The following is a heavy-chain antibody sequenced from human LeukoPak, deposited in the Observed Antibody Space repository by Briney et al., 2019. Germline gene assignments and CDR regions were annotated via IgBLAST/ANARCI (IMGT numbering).Heavy chain of an antibody. D-gene: IGHD3-22*01. CDR1: GGSISSYY. CDR2: IYTSGST. CDR3: ARHTYYYDSSGYPREDYYYYYYMDV. V-gene: IGHV4-4*08. Sequence: SETLSLTCTVSGGSISSYYCSWIRQPPGKGLEGIGYIYTSGSTNYNPTLTSRVTISLGTSKNQVSLKLSSVPAADTGVYYCARHTYYYDSSGYPREDYYYYYYMDVWGKGTTVTVSS. J-gene: IGHJ6*03.